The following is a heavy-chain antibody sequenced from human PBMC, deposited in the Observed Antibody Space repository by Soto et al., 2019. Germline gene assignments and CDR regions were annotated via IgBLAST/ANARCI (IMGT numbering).Heavy chain of an antibody. Sequence: ASVKVSCKASGYTFTSHYMHWVRQAPGQGLEWMGIINPSGGSTSYAQKLQGRVTMTTDTSTSTAYMELRSLRSDDTAVYYCARVGRMTVTGNWFDPWGQGTLVTVSS. V-gene: IGHV1-46*01. J-gene: IGHJ5*02. CDR3: ARVGRMTVTGNWFDP. CDR1: GYTFTSHY. CDR2: INPSGGST. D-gene: IGHD4-4*01.